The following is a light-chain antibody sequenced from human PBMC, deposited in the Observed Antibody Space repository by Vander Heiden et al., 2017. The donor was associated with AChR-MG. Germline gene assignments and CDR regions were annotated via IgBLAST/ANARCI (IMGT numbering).Light chain of an antibody. CDR2: DVS. V-gene: IGLV2-14*03. CDR1: SSDVGGCNC. Sequence: QSALTQPASVSGSPGQSITISCTGTSSDVGGCNCVSWYQQHPGKAPKLMIYDVSNRPSGVSNRFSGSKSGNTASLTISGLQAEDEADYYCSSYTSSSTLVFGGGTKLTVL. J-gene: IGLJ2*01. CDR3: SSYTSSSTLV.